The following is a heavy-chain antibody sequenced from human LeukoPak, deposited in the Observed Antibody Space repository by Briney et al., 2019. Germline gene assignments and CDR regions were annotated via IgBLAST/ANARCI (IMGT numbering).Heavy chain of an antibody. CDR2: ISSDGTNN. V-gene: IGHV3-30*03. D-gene: IGHD6-19*01. J-gene: IGHJ4*02. Sequence: QPGRSLRLSCAVSGFTFSSYGMHWVRQAPGKGLEWVAVISSDGTNNYYADSVKGRFTISRDNSKNTLYLQVNSLRAEDTAVYYCARDRYSSGWYGDFDCWGQGTLVTVSS. CDR3: ARDRYSSGWYGDFDC. CDR1: GFTFSSYG.